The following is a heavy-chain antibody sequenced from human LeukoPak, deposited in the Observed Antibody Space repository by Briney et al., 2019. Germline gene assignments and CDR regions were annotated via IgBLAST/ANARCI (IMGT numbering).Heavy chain of an antibody. CDR1: GYSISSGYY. CDR3: ALISADLRATVTSIDY. CDR2: IYHSGST. V-gene: IGHV4-38-2*02. Sequence: SETLSLTCTVSGYSISSGYYWGWIRQPPGKGLEWIGSIYHSGSTYYNPSLKSRVTISVDTSKNQFSLKLSSVTAADTAVYYCALISADLRATVTSIDYWGQGTLVTVSS. J-gene: IGHJ4*02. D-gene: IGHD4-17*01.